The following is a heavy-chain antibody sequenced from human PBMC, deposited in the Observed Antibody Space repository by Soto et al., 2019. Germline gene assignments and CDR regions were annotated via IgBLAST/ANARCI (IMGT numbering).Heavy chain of an antibody. CDR2: IYYSGST. Sequence: TLSLTCTVSGGSISSYYWSWIRQPPGKGLEWIGYIYYSGSTNYNPSLKSRVTISVDTSKNQFSLKLSSVTAADTAVYYCARASSGDYPAYTHDAFDISGQGILVTV. V-gene: IGHV4-59*01. CDR3: ARASSGDYPAYTHDAFDI. J-gene: IGHJ3*02. D-gene: IGHD3-22*01. CDR1: GGSISSYY.